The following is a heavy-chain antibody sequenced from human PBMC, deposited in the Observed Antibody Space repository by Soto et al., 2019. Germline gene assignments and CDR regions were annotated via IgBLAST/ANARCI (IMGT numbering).Heavy chain of an antibody. J-gene: IGHJ4*02. D-gene: IGHD1-1*01. CDR1: GGTLNSYT. V-gene: IGHV1-69*01. CDR3: SISNSYGRGDF. Sequence: QVQLVQSGAEVKKPGSSVRVSCKASGGTLNSYTISWVRPAPGQGLEWMGGIIPVFGTTDYAQKFQDRVTITEDQSTGTAYLDLFSLRSEDTAIYYCSISNSYGRGDFWGQGTLVTVSS. CDR2: IIPVFGTT.